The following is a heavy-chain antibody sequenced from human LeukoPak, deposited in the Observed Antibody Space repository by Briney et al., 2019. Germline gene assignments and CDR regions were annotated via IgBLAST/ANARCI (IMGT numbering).Heavy chain of an antibody. Sequence: GSLRLSCAASGFTFSSYAMSWVRQAPGKGLEWIGEINHSGSTNYNPSLKSRVTISVDTSKNQFSLKLSSVTAADTAVYYCAFVSSSWYRHYDYWGQGTLVTVSS. CDR2: INHSGST. J-gene: IGHJ4*02. CDR3: AFVSSSWYRHYDY. V-gene: IGHV4-34*08. D-gene: IGHD6-13*01. CDR1: GFTFSSYA.